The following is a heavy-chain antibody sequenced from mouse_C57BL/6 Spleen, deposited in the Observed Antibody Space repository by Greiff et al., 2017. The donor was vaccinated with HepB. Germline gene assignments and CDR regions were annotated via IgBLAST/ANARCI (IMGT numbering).Heavy chain of an antibody. Sequence: QVQLQQSGAELARPGASVKLSCKASGYTFTSYGISWVKQRPGQGLEWIGEIYPRSGNTYYNEKFKGKATLTVDKSSSTAYMELRSLTSEDSAVYFCAGRGSYGNYSYWGQGTTLTVSS. V-gene: IGHV1-81*01. CDR3: AGRGSYGNYSY. CDR2: IYPRSGNT. D-gene: IGHD2-1*01. CDR1: GYTFTSYG. J-gene: IGHJ2*01.